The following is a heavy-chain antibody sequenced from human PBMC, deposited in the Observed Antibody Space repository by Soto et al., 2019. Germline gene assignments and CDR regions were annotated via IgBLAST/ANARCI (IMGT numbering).Heavy chain of an antibody. J-gene: IGHJ4*02. CDR2: ISGSGGST. Sequence: PGGSLRLSCAASGFTFSSYAMSWVRQAPGKGLEWVSAISGSGGSTYYADSVKGRFTISRDNSKNTLYLQMNSLRAEDTAVYYCAKDGYCDSSGYYDYWGQGTLVTVSS. V-gene: IGHV3-23*01. CDR3: AKDGYCDSSGYYDY. D-gene: IGHD3-22*01. CDR1: GFTFSSYA.